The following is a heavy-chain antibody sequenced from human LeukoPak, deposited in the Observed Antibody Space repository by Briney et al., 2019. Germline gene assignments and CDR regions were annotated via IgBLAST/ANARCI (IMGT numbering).Heavy chain of an antibody. J-gene: IGHJ5*02. V-gene: IGHV1-2*02. CDR1: GYTFTGYY. CDR3: ASKAGIAARPFGYWFDP. CDR2: INPNSGGA. D-gene: IGHD6-6*01. Sequence: ASVKVSCKASGYTFTGYYIHWVRQAPGQGLEWMGWINPNSGGANYAQKFQGRVTMTRDTSISTAYMELSRLRSDDTAVYYCASKAGIAARPFGYWFDPWGQGTLVTVSS.